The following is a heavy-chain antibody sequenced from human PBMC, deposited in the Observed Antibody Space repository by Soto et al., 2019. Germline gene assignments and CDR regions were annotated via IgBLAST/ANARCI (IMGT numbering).Heavy chain of an antibody. CDR3: ARDCIQDYGDYACWFDP. CDR1: GGTFSSYA. D-gene: IGHD4-17*01. Sequence: QVQLVQSGAEVKKPGSSVKVSCKASGGTFSSYAISWVRQAPGQGLEWMGGIIPIFGTANYAQKFQGRVTITADEYTSTAYMELSSLRSEDTAVYYCARDCIQDYGDYACWFDPWGQGTLVTVSS. J-gene: IGHJ5*02. V-gene: IGHV1-69*01. CDR2: IIPIFGTA.